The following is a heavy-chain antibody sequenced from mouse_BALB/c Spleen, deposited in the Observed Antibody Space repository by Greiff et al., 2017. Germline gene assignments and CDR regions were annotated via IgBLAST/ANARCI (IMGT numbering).Heavy chain of an antibody. D-gene: IGHD3-1*01. CDR3: ARGAARATPFDY. J-gene: IGHJ2*01. CDR2: INSNGGST. Sequence: EVQLVESGGGLVQPGGSLKLSCAASGFTFSSYGMSWVRQTPDKRLELVATINSNGGSTYYPDSVKGRFTISRDNAKNTLYLQMSSLKSEDTAMYYCARGAARATPFDYWGQGTTLTVSS. V-gene: IGHV5-6-3*01. CDR1: GFTFSSYG.